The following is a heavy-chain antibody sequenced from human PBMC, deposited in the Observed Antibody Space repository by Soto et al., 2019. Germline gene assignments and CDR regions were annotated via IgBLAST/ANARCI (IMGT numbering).Heavy chain of an antibody. V-gene: IGHV3-21*01. J-gene: IGHJ4*02. CDR3: ARDLSIAAAGTFDY. D-gene: IGHD6-13*01. CDR1: GFTFSSYS. CDR2: ISSSSSYI. Sequence: GGSLRLSCAASGFTFSSYSMNWVRQAPGKGLEWVSSISSSSSYIYYADSVKGRFTISRDNAKNSLYLQMNSLRAEDTAVYYCARDLSIAAAGTFDYWGKGTLVTVSS.